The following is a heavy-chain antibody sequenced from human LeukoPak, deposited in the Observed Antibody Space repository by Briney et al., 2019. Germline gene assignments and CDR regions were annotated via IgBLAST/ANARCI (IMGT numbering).Heavy chain of an antibody. CDR1: GYSLTSNW. CDR3: ARTYCSGGSCYSDAHWDY. V-gene: IGHV5-51*01. CDR2: IYPGDSDT. D-gene: IGHD2-15*01. Sequence: GESLKISCKVSGYSLTSNWIGWVRQMPGKGLEWVGIIYPGDSDTKYSPSFQGQVTISADKSISTAYLQWSSLKASDTAIYYCARTYCSGGSCYSDAHWDYWGQGTLVTVSS. J-gene: IGHJ4*02.